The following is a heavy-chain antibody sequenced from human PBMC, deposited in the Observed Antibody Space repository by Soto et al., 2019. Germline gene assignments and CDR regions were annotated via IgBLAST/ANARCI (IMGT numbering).Heavy chain of an antibody. CDR3: ARHCSSTSCYYYYYYYMDV. Sequence: SETLSLTCTVSGGSISSSSYYWGWIRQPPGKGLEWIGSIYYSGSTYYNPSLKSRVTISVDTSKNQFSLKLSSVTAADTAVYYCARHCSSTSCYYYYYYYMDVWGKGTTVTVSS. V-gene: IGHV4-39*01. CDR1: GGSISSSSYY. CDR2: IYYSGST. J-gene: IGHJ6*03. D-gene: IGHD2-2*01.